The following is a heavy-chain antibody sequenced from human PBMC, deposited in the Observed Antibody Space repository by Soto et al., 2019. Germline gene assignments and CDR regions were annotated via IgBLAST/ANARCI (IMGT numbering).Heavy chain of an antibody. D-gene: IGHD1-26*01. CDR1: GYSFTSYW. J-gene: IGHJ6*02. Sequence: GESLKISCQGSGYSFTSYWISWVRQMPGKGLEWMGRIDPSDSYTNYSPSFQGHVTISADKSISTAYLQWSSLKASDTAVYYCARRVGEAPYYYYASDVWGQGTTVTVSS. CDR2: IDPSDSYT. CDR3: ARRVGEAPYYYYASDV. V-gene: IGHV5-10-1*01.